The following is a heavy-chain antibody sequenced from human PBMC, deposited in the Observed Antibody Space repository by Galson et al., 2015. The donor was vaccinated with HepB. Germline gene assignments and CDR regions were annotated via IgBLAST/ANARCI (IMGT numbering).Heavy chain of an antibody. D-gene: IGHD6-19*01. CDR3: AKDPYLYSALAGTMAGFDY. J-gene: IGHJ4*02. CDR2: ISYDGSNK. V-gene: IGHV3-30*18. CDR1: GFTFSNYG. Sequence: CAASGFTFSNYGMHWVRQAPGKGLEWVAVISYDGSNKYYADSVKGRFTISRDNSKNTLYLQMNSLRAEDTALYYCAKDPYLYSALAGTMAGFDYWGQGTLVTVSS.